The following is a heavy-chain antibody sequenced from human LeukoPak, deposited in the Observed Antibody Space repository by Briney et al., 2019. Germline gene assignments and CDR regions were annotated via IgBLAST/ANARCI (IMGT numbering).Heavy chain of an antibody. D-gene: IGHD2-21*02. J-gene: IGHJ3*02. CDR2: MNPKSGAT. CDR1: GYRFTGYY. Sequence: ASVKVSCKASGYRFTGYYLHWVRQAPGQGLEWMGWMNPKSGATDYARKFQGRVTLTSDTSISTAYMELNSPRSDDTAVYYCARGLGFIVVVTSSPDAFDIWGQGTMVTVSS. V-gene: IGHV1-2*02. CDR3: ARGLGFIVVVTSSPDAFDI.